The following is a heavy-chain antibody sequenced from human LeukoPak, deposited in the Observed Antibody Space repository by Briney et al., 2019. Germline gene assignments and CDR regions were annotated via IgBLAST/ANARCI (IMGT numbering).Heavy chain of an antibody. CDR3: ARVPIYCSGGSCYPPGWLDP. Sequence: SETLSLTCTVSGYSISSGYYWGWIRQPPGKGLEWIGSIYHSGSTNYNPSLKSRVTISVDTSKNQFSLKLSSVTAADTAVYYCARVPIYCSGGSCYPPGWLDPWGQGTLVTVSS. CDR1: GYSISSGYY. CDR2: IYHSGST. J-gene: IGHJ5*02. V-gene: IGHV4-38-2*02. D-gene: IGHD2-15*01.